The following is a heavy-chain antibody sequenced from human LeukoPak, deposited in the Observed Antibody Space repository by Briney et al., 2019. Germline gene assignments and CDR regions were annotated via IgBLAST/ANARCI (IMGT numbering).Heavy chain of an antibody. CDR1: GYTFTGYY. V-gene: IGHV1-2*04. J-gene: IGHJ4*02. D-gene: IGHD6-6*01. CDR3: ARGPDSSSSLLNY. Sequence: ASVKVSCKASGYTFTGYYMHWVRQAPGQGLEWMGWINPNSGGTNYAQKFQGWVTMTRDTSISTAYMELSSLRSEDTAVYYCARGPDSSSSLLNYWGQGTLVTVSS. CDR2: INPNSGGT.